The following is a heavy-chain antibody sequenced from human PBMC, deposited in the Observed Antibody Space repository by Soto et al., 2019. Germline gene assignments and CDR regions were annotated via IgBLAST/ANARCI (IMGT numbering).Heavy chain of an antibody. CDR1: GGTFSSYA. D-gene: IGHD3-22*01. CDR2: LIPIFGTA. CDR3: ARGSDYDSSGYYYSWFDP. V-gene: IGHV1-69*12. J-gene: IGHJ5*02. Sequence: QVQLVQSGAEVKKPGSSVKVSCKASGGTFSSYAISWVRQAPGHGLEWMGGLIPIFGTANYAQKFQGRVTITADEATSTAYMELSSLRSEDTAVYYCARGSDYDSSGYYYSWFDPWGQGTLVTVSS.